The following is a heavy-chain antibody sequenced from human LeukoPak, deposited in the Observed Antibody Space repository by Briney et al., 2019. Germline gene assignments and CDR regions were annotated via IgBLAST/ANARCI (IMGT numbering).Heavy chain of an antibody. D-gene: IGHD6-19*01. CDR3: AKDLSGVGYSSGSGHY. V-gene: IGHV3-23*01. J-gene: IGHJ4*02. CDR2: ISGSGGST. Sequence: GGSLRLSCAASGFTFSSYAMSWVRQAPGKGLEWVSAISGSGGSTYYADSVKGRFTISRDNSKNTLYLQMNSLRAEDTAVYYCAKDLSGVGYSSGSGHYWGQGTLVTVSS. CDR1: GFTFSSYA.